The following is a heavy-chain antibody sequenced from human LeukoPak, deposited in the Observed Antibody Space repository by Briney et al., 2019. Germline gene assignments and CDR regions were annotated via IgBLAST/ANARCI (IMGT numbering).Heavy chain of an antibody. J-gene: IGHJ4*02. CDR1: GFTFSSYA. Sequence: GRSLRLSCAASGFTFSSYAVSWVRQAPGKGLEWVSAISGSGGSTYYADSVKGRFTISRDNSKNTLYLQMSSLRAEDTAVYYCAKSRTAVATIRYFDYWGQGTLVTVSS. CDR2: ISGSGGST. V-gene: IGHV3-23*01. CDR3: AKSRTAVATIRYFDY. D-gene: IGHD5-12*01.